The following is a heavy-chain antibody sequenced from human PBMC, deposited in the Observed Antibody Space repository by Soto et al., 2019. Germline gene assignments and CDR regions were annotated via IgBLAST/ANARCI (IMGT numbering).Heavy chain of an antibody. CDR2: ITDSGYTA. V-gene: IGHV3-23*01. CDR1: GFSFGTFV. J-gene: IGHJ4*02. Sequence: EMQLLESGGASVQPGGSLRLSCAASGFSFGTFVMTWFRQAPGGGLEWVASITDSGYTASYAETVEGRFTVSRDNSKYKLHLQMNDLRAEDTGTYCGAKNGQWLATPPEAWGQGTLVTVSS. D-gene: IGHD6-19*01. CDR3: AKNGQWLATPPEA.